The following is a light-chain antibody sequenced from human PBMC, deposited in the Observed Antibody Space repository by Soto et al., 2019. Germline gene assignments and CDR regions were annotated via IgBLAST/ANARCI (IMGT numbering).Light chain of an antibody. J-gene: IGKJ5*01. V-gene: IGKV1-39*01. CDR1: QNINSY. CDR2: AAP. CDR3: QQSHSVPIT. Sequence: DIQMTQSPSSLSASVGDRVTITCRASQNINSYLNWYQQKPGKAPKFLMYAAPSLQSGVPSRFSGSGSGTDFTLTISSLQPEDFATYYCQQSHSVPITFGQGTRLEIK.